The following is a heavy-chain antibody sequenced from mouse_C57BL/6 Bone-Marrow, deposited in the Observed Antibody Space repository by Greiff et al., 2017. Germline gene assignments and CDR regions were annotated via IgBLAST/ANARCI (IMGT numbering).Heavy chain of an antibody. V-gene: IGHV2-5*01. D-gene: IGHD4-1*01. CDR2: IWRGGSA. CDR3: AKKSALGLWFAY. Sequence: VQLQQSGPGLVQPSQSLYITCTVSGFSLTSYGVHWVRQSPGKGLEWLGVIWRGGSADNNAAFMSRLGITKDTSKSQVFFKMNSLQADDTVIYCCAKKSALGLWFAYWGQGTLVTVSA. J-gene: IGHJ3*01. CDR1: GFSLTSYG.